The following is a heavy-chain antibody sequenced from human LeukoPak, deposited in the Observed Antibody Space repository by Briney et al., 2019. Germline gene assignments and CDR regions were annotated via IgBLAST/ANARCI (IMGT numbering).Heavy chain of an antibody. D-gene: IGHD6-13*01. CDR1: GHTFTNYS. CDR2: ISAYNGNT. Sequence: GASVKVSCKASGHTFTNYSITWVRQAPGQGLEWMGWISAYNGNTNYAQKFQGRVTMTTDTSTSTAYMELSSLRSDDTAVYYCARDVVDSSSWYGLVNLNEIFDPWGQGTLVTVSS. CDR3: ARDVVDSSSWYGLVNLNEIFDP. J-gene: IGHJ5*02. V-gene: IGHV1-18*01.